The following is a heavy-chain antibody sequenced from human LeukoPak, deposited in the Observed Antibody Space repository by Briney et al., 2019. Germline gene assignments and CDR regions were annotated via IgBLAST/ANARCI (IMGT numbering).Heavy chain of an antibody. J-gene: IGHJ4*02. D-gene: IGHD5-18*01. CDR2: IYYSGST. V-gene: IGHV4-59*08. CDR3: ARSPLRYGYALSPYYFDY. Sequence: SETLSLTCTVSGGSISSYYWSWIRQPPGKGLEWIGYIYYSGSTNYNPSLKSRVTISVDTSKNQFSLKLSSVTAADTAVYYCARSPLRYGYALSPYYFDYWGQGTLVTVSS. CDR1: GGSISSYY.